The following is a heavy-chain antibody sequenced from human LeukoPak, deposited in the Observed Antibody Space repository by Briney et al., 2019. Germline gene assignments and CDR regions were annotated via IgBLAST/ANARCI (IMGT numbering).Heavy chain of an antibody. Sequence: PGGSLRLSCAASTFTFSSYAMHWVRQAPGKGLEWVAVISYDGSNKYYADSVKGRFTISRDNSKNTLYLQMNSLRAEDTAVYYCASQGGRLLRYFDWLLPYWGQGTLVTVSS. CDR1: TFTFSSYA. D-gene: IGHD3-9*01. J-gene: IGHJ4*02. CDR3: ASQGGRLLRYFDWLLPY. V-gene: IGHV3-30*04. CDR2: ISYDGSNK.